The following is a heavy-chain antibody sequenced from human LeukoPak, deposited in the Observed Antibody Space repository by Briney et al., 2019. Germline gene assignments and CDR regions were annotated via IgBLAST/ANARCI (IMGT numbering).Heavy chain of an antibody. Sequence: GGSLRLSCAASGFTFSNYSMNWVRQAPGKGLEWVSYISSSSSTIYYADSVKGRFTISRDNAKNSLYLQMNSLRAEDTAVYYCARDDGSGWYHLGTDAFDIWGQGTMVTVSS. CDR2: ISSSSSTI. V-gene: IGHV3-48*01. CDR1: GFTFSNYS. J-gene: IGHJ3*02. D-gene: IGHD6-19*01. CDR3: ARDDGSGWYHLGTDAFDI.